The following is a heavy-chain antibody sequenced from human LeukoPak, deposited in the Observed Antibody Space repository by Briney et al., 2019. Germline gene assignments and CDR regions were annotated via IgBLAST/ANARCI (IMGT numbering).Heavy chain of an antibody. D-gene: IGHD2-2*01. Sequence: RPGGSLRLSCAASGFTVSSNYMSWVRQAPGKGLEWVSVIYSGGSTYYADSVKGRFTISRDNSKNTLYLQMNSLRAEDTAVYYCARDCSSTSCQLAFDPWGQGTLVTVSS. CDR3: ARDCSSTSCQLAFDP. CDR1: GFTVSSNY. CDR2: IYSGGST. V-gene: IGHV3-66*01. J-gene: IGHJ5*02.